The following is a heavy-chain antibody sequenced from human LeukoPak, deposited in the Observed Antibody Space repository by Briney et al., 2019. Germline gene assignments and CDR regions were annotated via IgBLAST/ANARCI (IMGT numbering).Heavy chain of an antibody. Sequence: GGSLRLSCAASGFTFSSYAMHWVRQAPGKGLEWVAVISYDGSNKYYADSVKGRFTISRDNAKNTLYLQMSSLRAEDTAVYYCARGYCSSTSCLYDVWGQGTTVTVSS. V-gene: IGHV3-30-3*01. CDR3: ARGYCSSTSCLYDV. D-gene: IGHD2-2*01. CDR1: GFTFSSYA. CDR2: ISYDGSNK. J-gene: IGHJ6*02.